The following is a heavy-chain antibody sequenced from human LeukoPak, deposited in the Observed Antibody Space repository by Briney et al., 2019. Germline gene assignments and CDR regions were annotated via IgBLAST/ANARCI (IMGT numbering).Heavy chain of an antibody. CDR2: LYYSGST. CDR1: GGSISSSRYY. Sequence: PSETLSLTCTVSGGSISSSRYYWGWIRQPPGKGLEWIRSLYYSGSTYYNPSLKSRVTISVDTSKNRFSLKLTSVTATDTAVFYCARHHFTGITDAFDIWGQGTMVTVSS. V-gene: IGHV4-39*01. D-gene: IGHD3-10*01. J-gene: IGHJ3*02. CDR3: ARHHFTGITDAFDI.